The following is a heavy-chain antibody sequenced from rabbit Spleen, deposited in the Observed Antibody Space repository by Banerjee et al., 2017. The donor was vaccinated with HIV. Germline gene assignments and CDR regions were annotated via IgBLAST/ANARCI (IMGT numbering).Heavy chain of an antibody. J-gene: IGHJ6*01. CDR2: IAGGSSGST. V-gene: IGHV1S40*01. Sequence: QSLEESGGDLVKPGASLTLTCTASGFSFSSSYYMCWVRQAPGKGLEWIACIAGGSSGSTYSATWAKGRFTIPKTSSTTVTLQMTSLTAADTATYFCARDTGSSFSSYGMDLWGPGTLVTVS. D-gene: IGHD8-1*01. CDR3: ARDTGSSFSSYGMDL. CDR1: GFSFSSSYY.